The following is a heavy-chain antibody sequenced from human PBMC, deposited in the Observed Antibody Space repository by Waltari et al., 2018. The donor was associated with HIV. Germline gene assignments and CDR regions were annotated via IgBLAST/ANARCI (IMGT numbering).Heavy chain of an antibody. Sequence: QVQLQQWGAGLLKASETLSLTCAVYGGSFSDYYWNWIRQPPGKGLEWVGEINHSGSTNYSPSLKSRITTSVDTSKNQFSLKLSSVTAADAAVYYCARGRGARYCTNGVCSGYFDLWGRGTLVTVSS. CDR2: INHSGST. V-gene: IGHV4-34*01. CDR1: GGSFSDYY. J-gene: IGHJ2*01. CDR3: ARGRGARYCTNGVCSGYFDL. D-gene: IGHD2-8*01.